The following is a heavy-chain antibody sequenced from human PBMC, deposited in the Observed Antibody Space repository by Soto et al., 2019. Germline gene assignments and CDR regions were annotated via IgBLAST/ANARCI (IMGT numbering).Heavy chain of an antibody. CDR2: ISGSGGST. J-gene: IGHJ4*02. D-gene: IGHD3-9*01. Sequence: GGSLRLSCAASGFTFSNYAMSWVRQAPGKGLEWVSAISGSGGSTYYADSVKGRFTISRDNSKNTLYLQMNSLRAEDTAVYYCANSYDILAGYYLDYWGQGTLVTVSS. CDR1: GFTFSNYA. V-gene: IGHV3-23*01. CDR3: ANSYDILAGYYLDY.